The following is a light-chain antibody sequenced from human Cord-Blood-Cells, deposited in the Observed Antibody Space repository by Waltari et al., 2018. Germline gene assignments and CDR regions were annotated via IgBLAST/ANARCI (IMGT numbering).Light chain of an antibody. CDR2: GKN. V-gene: IGLV3-19*01. Sequence: SSELTQDPAVSVALGQTVRITCQGASIRSYYASWYQRTPGQSPALVLYGKNNRPSGIPASFSVSRSGKIASLTSTVAQAEEETEYYCNAGGSSSIHVLFAVGTKLTGL. CDR3: NAGGSSSIHVL. CDR1: SIRSYY. J-gene: IGLJ2*01.